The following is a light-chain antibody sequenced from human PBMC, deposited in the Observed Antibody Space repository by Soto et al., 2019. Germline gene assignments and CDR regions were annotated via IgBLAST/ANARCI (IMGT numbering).Light chain of an antibody. J-gene: IGLJ1*01. Sequence: QSVLTQPASLSGSPGQSLTISCTGNRSDIGAYDYVSWLQKHPGKAPTIMISKVNNRASGVSNRFTGAKSGNTAYLTISGLQVEDEAEYFCFSYVGATTCVFGSGTKVTVL. V-gene: IGLV2-14*01. CDR3: FSYVGATTCV. CDR1: RSDIGAYDY. CDR2: KVN.